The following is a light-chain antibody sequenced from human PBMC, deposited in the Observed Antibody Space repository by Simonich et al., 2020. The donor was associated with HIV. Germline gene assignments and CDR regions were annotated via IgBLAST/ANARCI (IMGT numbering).Light chain of an antibody. J-gene: IGLJ3*02. Sequence: QSALTQPASVSGSPGQSSTISCTRNSSDGVDYNYVSWYQQQPGKAPKLIIYEVNERPSGVSNTFSGDKSDNTASLTLSGLKAEDEADYYCSSYTTSSTWVFGGGTKLTVL. CDR2: EVN. CDR1: SSDGVDYNY. CDR3: SSYTTSSTWV. V-gene: IGLV2-14*01.